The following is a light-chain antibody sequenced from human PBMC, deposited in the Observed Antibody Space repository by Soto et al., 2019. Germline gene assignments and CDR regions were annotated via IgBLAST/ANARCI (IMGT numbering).Light chain of an antibody. CDR3: SSYTSSRLDV. CDR2: DVS. J-gene: IGLJ1*01. Sequence: QSALTQPASVSGSPGQSITISCTGTSSDVGGYNYVSWYQQHPGKAPKLIIYDVSNRPSGVSNRFSGSKSGNTASLTISGLQAEDEADYYCSSYTSSRLDVFGTGTKLTVL. V-gene: IGLV2-14*01. CDR1: SSDVGGYNY.